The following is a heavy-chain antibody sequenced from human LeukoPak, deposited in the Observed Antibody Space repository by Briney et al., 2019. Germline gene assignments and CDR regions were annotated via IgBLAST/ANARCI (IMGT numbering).Heavy chain of an antibody. Sequence: SEPLSLTCNVSGASMSSNYWSWIRQPPGKGLEWIGYIYQSGNTNYNPSLKSRITMPVDTSENQFSLKLSAVTAADTAVYYCARDTNWYDYWGQGTLVTVSA. CDR1: GASMSSNY. CDR2: IYQSGNT. CDR3: ARDTNWYDY. V-gene: IGHV4-59*12. J-gene: IGHJ5*01.